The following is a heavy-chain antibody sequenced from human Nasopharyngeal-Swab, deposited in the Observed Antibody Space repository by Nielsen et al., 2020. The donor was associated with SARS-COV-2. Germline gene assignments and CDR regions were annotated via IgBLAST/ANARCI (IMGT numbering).Heavy chain of an antibody. CDR3: VKGLSITGTERFDY. Sequence: WIRQPPGKGLEYVSAISSNGGSTYYADSVKGRFTISRDNSKNTLYLQMSSLRAEDTAVYYCVKGLSITGTERFDYWGQGTLVTVSS. J-gene: IGHJ4*02. V-gene: IGHV3-64D*08. D-gene: IGHD1-20*01. CDR2: ISSNGGST.